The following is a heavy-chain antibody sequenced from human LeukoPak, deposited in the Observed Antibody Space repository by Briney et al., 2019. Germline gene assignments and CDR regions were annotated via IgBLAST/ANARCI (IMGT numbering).Heavy chain of an antibody. CDR2: IKPDGTEK. CDR3: ASRSSTVVIEDY. J-gene: IGHJ4*02. Sequence: GGSLRLSCAASGFTFSKSWMSWARQAPGKGLECVANIKPDGTEKYYVDSVKGRFTISRDTSKNTLYLQMNSLRVEDTAVYYCASRSSTVVIEDYWGQGTLVTVSS. D-gene: IGHD4-23*01. V-gene: IGHV3-7*01. CDR1: GFTFSKSW.